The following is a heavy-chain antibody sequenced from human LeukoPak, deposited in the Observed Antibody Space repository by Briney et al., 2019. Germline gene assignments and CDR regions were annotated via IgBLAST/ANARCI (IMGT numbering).Heavy chain of an antibody. V-gene: IGHV3-74*01. CDR3: ARGYSYGYRIDY. CDR2: INSDGSST. Sequence: PGGSLRLSCTTSGFTFSSYWMHWVRQAPGKGLVWVSRINSDGSSTSYTDSVKGRFTISRDNAKNTLYLQMNSLRAEDTAVYYCARGYSYGYRIDYWGQGTLVTVS. J-gene: IGHJ4*02. CDR1: GFTFSSYW. D-gene: IGHD5-18*01.